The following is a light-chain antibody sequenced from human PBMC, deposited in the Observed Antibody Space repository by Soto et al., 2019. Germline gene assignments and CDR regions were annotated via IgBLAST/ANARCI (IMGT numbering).Light chain of an antibody. V-gene: IGLV1-40*01. Sequence: QLVLTQPPSVSGAPGQRVTISCTGSSSNIGAGYDVHWYQQLPGTTPKLLIYTNNNRPSGVPDRFSGSKSGTSGSLAITGLQAEDEADYHCQSYDSSLSAVVFGGGTKLTVL. CDR1: SSNIGAGYD. J-gene: IGLJ2*01. CDR3: QSYDSSLSAVV. CDR2: TNN.